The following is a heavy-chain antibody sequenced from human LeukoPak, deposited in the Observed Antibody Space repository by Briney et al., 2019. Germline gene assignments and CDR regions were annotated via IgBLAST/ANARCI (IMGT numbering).Heavy chain of an antibody. CDR1: GGSFSGYY. CDR3: ARVSSGYSYGSNFDY. CDR2: INHSGST. Sequence: PSETLSLTCAVYGGSFSGYYWSWIRQPPGKGLEWIGEINHSGSTNYNPSLKSRVTISVDTSKNQFSLKLSSVTAADTAVYYCARVSSGYSYGSNFDYWGQGTLVTVSS. J-gene: IGHJ4*02. V-gene: IGHV4-34*01. D-gene: IGHD5-18*01.